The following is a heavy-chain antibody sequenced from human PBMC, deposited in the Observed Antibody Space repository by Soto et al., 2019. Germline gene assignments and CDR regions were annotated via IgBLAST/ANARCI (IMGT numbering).Heavy chain of an antibody. CDR2: IIPIFGTA. Sequence: QVQLVQSGAEVKKPGSSVTVSCTASGGTFSSYAISWVRQAPGQGLEWMGGIIPIFGTANYAQKFQGRVTITADDSTSKDYMELSSLGAEDTAVYYCARGSGAPYNWNYGFDYWGQGPLVTVFS. D-gene: IGHD1-7*01. J-gene: IGHJ4*02. V-gene: IGHV1-69*01. CDR1: GGTFSSYA. CDR3: ARGSGAPYNWNYGFDY.